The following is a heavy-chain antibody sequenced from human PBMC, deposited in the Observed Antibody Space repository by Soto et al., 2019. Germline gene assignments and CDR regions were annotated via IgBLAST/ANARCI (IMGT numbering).Heavy chain of an antibody. CDR3: AAAPFCPGGYCPGQYYYAMDV. J-gene: IGHJ6*02. D-gene: IGHD2-21*02. V-gene: IGHV2-5*01. CDR2: IYWNGDR. CDR1: GFSLSPTGEG. Sequence: SGPTLVNPTQTLTLTCSFSGFSLSPTGEGVGWIRQSPGKALEWLALIYWNGDRRYNPSLKSRVTITKDTSKNQVVLTMTNMDPIDTATYYCAAAPFCPGGYCPGQYYYAMDVSGQGTTVTVSS.